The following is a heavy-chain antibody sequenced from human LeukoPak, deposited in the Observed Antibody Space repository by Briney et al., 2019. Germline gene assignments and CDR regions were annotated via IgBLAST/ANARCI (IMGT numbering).Heavy chain of an antibody. CDR2: ISSCGSGT. J-gene: IGHJ4*02. V-gene: IGHV3-NL1*01. D-gene: IGHD6-19*01. CDR1: GFTFSSYA. Sequence: GRSLRLSCAASGFTFSSYAMHWVRQAPGKGPEWVSSISSCGSGTYYADSVKGRFTISRDNSKNTLYLQMNSLRAEDTAVYNCAKDPYSSGWSSPYLDYWGQGTLVTVSS. CDR3: AKDPYSSGWSSPYLDY.